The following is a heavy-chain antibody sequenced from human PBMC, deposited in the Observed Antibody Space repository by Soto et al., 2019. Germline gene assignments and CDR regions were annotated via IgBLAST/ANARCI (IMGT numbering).Heavy chain of an antibody. J-gene: IGHJ4*02. D-gene: IGHD3-10*01. CDR1: GGSISSSSYY. Sequence: SETLSLTCTVSGGSISSSSYYWGWIRQPPGKGLEWIGSIYYSGSTYYNPSLKSRVTISVDTSKNQFSLKLSSVTAADTAVYYCARGWGSGSYYPFDYWGQGTLVTVSS. CDR2: IYYSGST. CDR3: ARGWGSGSYYPFDY. V-gene: IGHV4-39*01.